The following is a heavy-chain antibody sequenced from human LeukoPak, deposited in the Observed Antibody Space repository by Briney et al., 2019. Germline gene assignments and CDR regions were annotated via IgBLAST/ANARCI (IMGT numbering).Heavy chain of an antibody. CDR3: ARDSTIISSSWLNWFDP. J-gene: IGHJ5*02. V-gene: IGHV3-20*04. D-gene: IGHD6-13*01. Sequence: GGSLRLSCAASGFTSDDYGMSWVRQAPGEGLEWVSGINWNGGSTGYADSVKGRFTISRDNAKNSLYLQMNSLRAEDTAVYYCARDSTIISSSWLNWFDPWGQGTLVTVSS. CDR1: GFTSDDYG. CDR2: INWNGGST.